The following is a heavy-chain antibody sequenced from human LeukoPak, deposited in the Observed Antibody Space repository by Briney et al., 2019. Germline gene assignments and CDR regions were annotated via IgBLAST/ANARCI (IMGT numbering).Heavy chain of an antibody. Sequence: PSETLSLTCAVYGGSFSGYYWSWMRQPPGKGLEWIGEINHSGSANYNPSLKSRVTISVDTSKNQFSLKLSSVTAADTAVYYCARVAPYDSSSYPEPFDYWGQGTLVTVSS. CDR1: GGSFSGYY. CDR2: INHSGSA. D-gene: IGHD3-22*01. J-gene: IGHJ4*02. V-gene: IGHV4-34*01. CDR3: ARVAPYDSSSYPEPFDY.